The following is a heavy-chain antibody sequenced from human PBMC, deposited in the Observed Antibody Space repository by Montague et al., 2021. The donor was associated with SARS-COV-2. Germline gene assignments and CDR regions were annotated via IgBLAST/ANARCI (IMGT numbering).Heavy chain of an antibody. CDR2: TYYRSKWYN. V-gene: IGHV6-1*01. D-gene: IGHD2-2*01. J-gene: IGHJ4*02. CDR3: ARIPVGSKYYFDF. Sequence: CAISGDSVSSNIATWNWIRQSPLRGLEWLGRTYYRSKWYNDYAESVKSRITIDPATSKHQFSLHLKSVTPEDTAVYYCARIPVGSKYYFDFWGQGTLVTVSS. CDR1: GDSVSSNIAT.